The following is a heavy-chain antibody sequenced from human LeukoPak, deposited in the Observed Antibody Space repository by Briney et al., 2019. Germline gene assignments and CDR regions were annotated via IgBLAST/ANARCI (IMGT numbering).Heavy chain of an antibody. CDR1: GGSVSDYY. J-gene: IGHJ4*02. CDR3: ASRKLGNDY. V-gene: IGHV4-59*02. D-gene: IGHD7-27*01. Sequence: PSETLSLTCTISGGSVSDYYWSWIRQSPGKGLEWIGYIYHTGSTSYSPSLKSRVTISADTSQNQFSLKLSSVTAADTAVYYCASRKLGNDYWGQGTQVTVSS. CDR2: IYHTGST.